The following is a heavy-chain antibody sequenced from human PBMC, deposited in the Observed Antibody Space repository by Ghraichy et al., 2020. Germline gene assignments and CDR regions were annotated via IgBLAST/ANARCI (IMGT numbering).Heavy chain of an antibody. CDR1: GGSISSYY. Sequence: SETLSLTCTVSGGSISSYYWSWIRQPPGKGLEWIGYIYYSGSTNYNPSLKSRVTISVDTSKNQFSLKLSSVTAADTAVYYCARVAGPHLEWLLYGYYYYYMDVWGKGTTVTVSS. V-gene: IGHV4-59*01. CDR3: ARVAGPHLEWLLYGYYYYYMDV. CDR2: IYYSGST. D-gene: IGHD3-3*01. J-gene: IGHJ6*03.